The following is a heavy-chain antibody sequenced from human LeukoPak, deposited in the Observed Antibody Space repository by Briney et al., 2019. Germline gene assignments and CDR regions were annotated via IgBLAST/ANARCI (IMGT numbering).Heavy chain of an antibody. Sequence: GGSLRLSCAASGFSFHYYAMHWVRQAPGKGLEWVAIISYDGANEYYADSVKGRLTISRDNSKNTLYMEMSSLRPEDTAVYYCARPIDNGSGSYYFPYWGQGTLVTVSS. J-gene: IGHJ4*02. CDR2: ISYDGANE. CDR3: ARPIDNGSGSYYFPY. V-gene: IGHV3-30-3*01. D-gene: IGHD3-10*01. CDR1: GFSFHYYA.